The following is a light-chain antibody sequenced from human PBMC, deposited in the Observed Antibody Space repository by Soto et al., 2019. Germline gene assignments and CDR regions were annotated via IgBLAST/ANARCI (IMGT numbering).Light chain of an antibody. CDR1: QGIANY. Sequence: DVQLTQSPSTLSASVGARVAITGQASQGIANYLNWFQFRPGKAPQLLISDASHLEPGVPSRFSGERSGSDFTLIINNLQPEDFATYYCQQYEELPLTFGGGTRV. CDR3: QQYEELPLT. CDR2: DAS. V-gene: IGKV1-33*01. J-gene: IGKJ4*01.